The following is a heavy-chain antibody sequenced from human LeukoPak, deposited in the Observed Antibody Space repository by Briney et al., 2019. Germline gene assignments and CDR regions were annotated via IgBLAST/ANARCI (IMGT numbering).Heavy chain of an antibody. D-gene: IGHD2-2*01. CDR1: GFTFSSYA. CDR2: ISYDGSNK. V-gene: IGHV3-30*04. Sequence: PGGSLRLSCAASGFTFSSYAMHWVRQAPGKGLEWVAVISYDGSNKYYADSVKGRFTISRDNSKNTLYLQMNSLRAEDTAVYYCARDSFSPPTGPDPKYQLLFCGMDVWGQGTTVTVSS. CDR3: ARDSFSPPTGPDPKYQLLFCGMDV. J-gene: IGHJ6*02.